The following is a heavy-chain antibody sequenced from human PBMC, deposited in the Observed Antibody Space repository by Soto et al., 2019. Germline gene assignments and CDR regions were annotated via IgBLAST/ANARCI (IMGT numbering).Heavy chain of an antibody. V-gene: IGHV3-9*01. D-gene: IGHD2-21*01. J-gene: IGHJ4*02. CDR2: ISWNSGSI. Sequence: GGSLRLSCAASGFTFDDYAMHWVRQAPGKGLEWVSGISWNSGSIGYADSVKGRFTISRDNAKNSLYLQMNSLRAEDTALYYCAKSVDISGSNYFDYWGQGTLVTVSS. CDR3: AKSVDISGSNYFDY. CDR1: GFTFDDYA.